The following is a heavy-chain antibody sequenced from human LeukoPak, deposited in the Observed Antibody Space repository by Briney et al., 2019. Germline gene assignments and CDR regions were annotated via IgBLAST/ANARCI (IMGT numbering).Heavy chain of an antibody. D-gene: IGHD5-18*01. CDR1: GFTFSSYD. CDR3: TREKEGYNFGLDYYYYYMHV. V-gene: IGHV3-23*01. J-gene: IGHJ6*03. CDR2: ISGLGGRT. Sequence: PGGTLRLSCTASGFTFSSYDITWVRQAPGKGLEWVSTISGLGGRTYYADSVKGRFTISRDNSKNTVYLQMNSLQTEDTAVYYCTREKEGYNFGLDYYYYYMHVWGKGTTVTVSS.